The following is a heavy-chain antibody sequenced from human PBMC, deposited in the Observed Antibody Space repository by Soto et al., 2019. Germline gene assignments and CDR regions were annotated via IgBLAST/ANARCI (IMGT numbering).Heavy chain of an antibody. CDR3: ARDVAAARSVGYYYYGMDV. CDR1: GFTFSDYY. J-gene: IGHJ6*02. D-gene: IGHD6-6*01. CDR2: ISSSSSYT. Sequence: VQLVESGGGLVKPGGSLRLSCAASGFTFSDYYMSWIRQAPGKGLEWVSYISSSSSYTNYADSVKGRFTISRDNAKNSLYLQMNSLRAEDTAVYYCARDVAAARSVGYYYYGMDVWGQGTTVTVSS. V-gene: IGHV3-11*06.